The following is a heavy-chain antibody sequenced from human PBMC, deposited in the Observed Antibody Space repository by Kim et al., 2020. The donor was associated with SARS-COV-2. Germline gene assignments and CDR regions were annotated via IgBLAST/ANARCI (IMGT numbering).Heavy chain of an antibody. CDR2: IWYDGSNK. D-gene: IGHD3-10*01. J-gene: IGHJ3*02. CDR1: GFTFSSYG. CDR3: AKVAYYGSGSYRSGAFDI. Sequence: GGSLRLSCAASGFTFSSYGMHWVRQAPGKGLEWVAAIWYDGSNKYYADSVKGRFTISRDNSKNTLYLQMNSLRAEDTAVYYCAKVAYYGSGSYRSGAFDIWGQGTMVTVSS. V-gene: IGHV3-33*06.